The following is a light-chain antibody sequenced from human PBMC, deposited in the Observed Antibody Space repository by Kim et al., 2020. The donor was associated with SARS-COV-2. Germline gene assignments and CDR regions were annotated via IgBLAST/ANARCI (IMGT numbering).Light chain of an antibody. CDR3: AAWDDSLRTHV. CDR1: NSNIGSNV. Sequence: QSVLTQPPSASGTPGQRVTIPCSGSNSNIGSNVVNWYQQLPGTAPKLLIYRNNERPSGVPDRFSGSKSGTSASLAINGLQSEDEADYYCAAWDDSLRTHVLGDGTQLTVL. V-gene: IGLV1-44*01. CDR2: RNN. J-gene: IGLJ7*01.